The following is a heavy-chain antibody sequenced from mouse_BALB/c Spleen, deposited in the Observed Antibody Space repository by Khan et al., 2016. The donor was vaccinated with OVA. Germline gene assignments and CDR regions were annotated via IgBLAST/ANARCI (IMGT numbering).Heavy chain of an antibody. CDR1: GFTFSDYY. CDR3: IRCYYGDPFAY. D-gene: IGHD2-13*01. V-gene: IGHV5-4*02. CDR2: ISDSGTSI. J-gene: IGHJ3*01. Sequence: EVQLVESGGGLVKPGGSLKLSCAASGFTFSDYYMYWVRQTPEKRLEWVATISDSGTSIYYPDNVKGRFTISRDNAKNNLYLQRDILKSVDTAMDYCIRCYYGDPFAYWGQGTLVTVSA.